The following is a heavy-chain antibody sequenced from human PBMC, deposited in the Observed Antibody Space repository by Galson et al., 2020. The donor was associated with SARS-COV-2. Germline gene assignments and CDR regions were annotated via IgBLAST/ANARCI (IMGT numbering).Heavy chain of an antibody. Sequence: SETLSLTCPASGGTLTSNDYYWGWIRQTPDKGLEWIGSIYYSGDTYYNPSLKSRVTIEVDMSTNQFSLKVRSMTAADTATYYCARGARMTFGGIIVSVFDYWGQGKLVTVSS. D-gene: IGHD3-16*02. CDR1: GGTLTSNDYY. CDR2: IYYSGDT. J-gene: IGHJ4*02. V-gene: IGHV4-39*07. CDR3: ARGARMTFGGIIVSVFDY.